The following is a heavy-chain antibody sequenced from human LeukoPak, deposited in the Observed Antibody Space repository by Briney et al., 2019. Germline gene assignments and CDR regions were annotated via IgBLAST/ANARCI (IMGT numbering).Heavy chain of an antibody. CDR1: GFTFSGSA. J-gene: IGHJ4*02. D-gene: IGHD4-17*01. CDR3: TRLYGDYEGSDY. CDR2: IRSKANSYAT. Sequence: PGGSLRLSCAASGFTFSGSAMHWVRQASGKGLEWVGRIRSKANSYATAYAASVKGRFTISRDDSKNTAYLQMNSLKTEDTAVYYCTRLYGDYEGSDYWGQGTLVTVSS. V-gene: IGHV3-73*01.